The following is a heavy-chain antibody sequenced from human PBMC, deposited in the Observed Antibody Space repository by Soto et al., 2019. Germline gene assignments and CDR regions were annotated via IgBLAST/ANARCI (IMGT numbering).Heavy chain of an antibody. CDR2: IYHSGST. J-gene: IGHJ4*02. Sequence: QVQLQESGPGLVKPSGTLSITCAVSGGSISCSNWWSWVRQPPGKGLEWIGEIYHSGSTNYNPSLKSRVTISVDKSKNQFSLKLSSVTAADTAVYYCARDGPYCSGGSCYSLDYWGQGTLVTVSS. D-gene: IGHD2-15*01. CDR3: ARDGPYCSGGSCYSLDY. V-gene: IGHV4-4*02. CDR1: GGSISCSNW.